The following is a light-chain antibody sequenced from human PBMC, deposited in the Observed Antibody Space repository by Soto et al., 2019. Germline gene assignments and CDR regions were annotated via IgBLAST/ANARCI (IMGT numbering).Light chain of an antibody. V-gene: IGKV3-11*01. Sequence: EIELTQSPVTLSLSPGERATLSCRASQSVSSYLAWYQQKPGQAPRLLIFDASNRATGIPARFSGSGSGTDFTLTISSLEPEDFAVYYCQQCNNWPPTFGGGTKVEIK. J-gene: IGKJ4*01. CDR2: DAS. CDR1: QSVSSY. CDR3: QQCNNWPPT.